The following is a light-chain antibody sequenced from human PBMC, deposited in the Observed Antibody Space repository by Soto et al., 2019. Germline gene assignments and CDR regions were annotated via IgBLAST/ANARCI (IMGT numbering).Light chain of an antibody. Sequence: EIVLTQSPGTLSLSPGERATLSCRASQSVSSNYLAGYQQKPGQAPRLLIYGASSRATGIPDRFSGSGSGTDFTLNISTMEPEDFGVCFCQQYGSSPLTFGGGPKVEIK. CDR3: QQYGSSPLT. J-gene: IGKJ4*01. CDR1: QSVSSNY. V-gene: IGKV3-20*01. CDR2: GAS.